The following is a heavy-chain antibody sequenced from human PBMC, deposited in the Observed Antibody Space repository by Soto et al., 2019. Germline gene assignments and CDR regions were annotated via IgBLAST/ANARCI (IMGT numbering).Heavy chain of an antibody. J-gene: IGHJ6*02. V-gene: IGHV5-10-1*01. CDR1: GYSFTSCW. CDR2: IDPSDSYT. CDR3: ASSSSYGSGSYVGFYYYYYGMDV. D-gene: IGHD3-10*01. Sequence: GESVKISCKGSGYSFTSCWISWVRQMPGKGLEWMGRIDPSDSYTNYSPSFQGHVTISADKSISTAYLQWSSLKASDTAMYYCASSSSYGSGSYVGFYYYYYGMDVWGQGTTVTVSS.